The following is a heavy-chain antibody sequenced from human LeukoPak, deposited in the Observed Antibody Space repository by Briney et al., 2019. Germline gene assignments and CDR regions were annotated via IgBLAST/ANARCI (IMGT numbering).Heavy chain of an antibody. Sequence: GRSLRLSCAASGFTFSSYAMHWVRQAPGKGLEWVAVISYDGSNKYYADSVKGRFTISRDNSKNTLYLQMNSLRAEDTAVYYCARDIPYSSSWYGNDAFDIWGQGTMVTVSS. CDR3: ARDIPYSSSWYGNDAFDI. V-gene: IGHV3-30-3*01. CDR1: GFTFSSYA. J-gene: IGHJ3*02. D-gene: IGHD6-13*01. CDR2: ISYDGSNK.